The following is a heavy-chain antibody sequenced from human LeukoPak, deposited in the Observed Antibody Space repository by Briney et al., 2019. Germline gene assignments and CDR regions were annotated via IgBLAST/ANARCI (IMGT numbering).Heavy chain of an antibody. CDR1: GFTFSDYW. Sequence: PGGSLRLSCAVSGFTFSDYWMTWVRQAPGKGLEWVSYISSSSSSTIYYTDSVKGRFTISRDNAKNSLYLQMNSLRAEDTAVYYCARGLMGGRSGFDYWGQGTLVTVSS. CDR2: ISSSSSSTI. J-gene: IGHJ4*02. D-gene: IGHD6-19*01. V-gene: IGHV3-48*04. CDR3: ARGLMGGRSGFDY.